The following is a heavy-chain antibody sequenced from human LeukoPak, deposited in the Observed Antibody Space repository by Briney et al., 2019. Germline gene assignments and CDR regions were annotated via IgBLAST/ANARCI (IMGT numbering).Heavy chain of an antibody. D-gene: IGHD3-10*01. CDR1: GGSFSDYY. CDR3: ARDKMVREPSDYYYGMDV. CDR2: INHSGST. J-gene: IGHJ6*02. Sequence: SETLSLTCAVYGGSFSDYYWSWIRQPPGKGLEWIGEINHSGSTNYNPSLKTQVTMSVDTSKNQFSLKLSSVTAADTAVYFCARDKMVREPSDYYYGMDVWGQGTTVTVSS. V-gene: IGHV4-34*01.